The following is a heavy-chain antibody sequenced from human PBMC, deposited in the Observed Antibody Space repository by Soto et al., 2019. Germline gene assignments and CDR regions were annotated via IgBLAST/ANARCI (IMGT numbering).Heavy chain of an antibody. CDR3: ARGLRTGNYGMDV. CDR2: IIPMFETV. CDR1: GGTFGNYA. J-gene: IGHJ6*02. Sequence: GASVKVSCKASGGTFGNYAVSWVRQAPGQGLEWMGGIIPMFETVNYAQRFQGRLTIAADESTSTAYMELTSLTSADTAIYFCARGLRTGNYGMDVWGQGTTVTVSS. D-gene: IGHD2-15*01. V-gene: IGHV1-69*13.